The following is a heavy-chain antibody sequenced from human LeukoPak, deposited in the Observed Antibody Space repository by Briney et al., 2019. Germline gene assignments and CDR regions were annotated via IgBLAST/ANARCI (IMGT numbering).Heavy chain of an antibody. J-gene: IGHJ3*02. Sequence: SSETLSLTCTVSGGSISSYYWSWIRQPPGKGLEWIGYIYYSGSTNYNPSLKSRVTISVDTSKNQFSLKLSSVTAADTAVYYCARGRRSWPYSTTVTTGDAFDIWGQGTMVTVSS. CDR3: ARGRRSWPYSTTVTTGDAFDI. V-gene: IGHV4-59*01. D-gene: IGHD4-17*01. CDR2: IYYSGST. CDR1: GGSISSYY.